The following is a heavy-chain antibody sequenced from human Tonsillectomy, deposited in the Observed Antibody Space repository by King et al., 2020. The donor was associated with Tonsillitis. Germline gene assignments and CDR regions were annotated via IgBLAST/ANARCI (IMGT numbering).Heavy chain of an antibody. V-gene: IGHV3-23*04. D-gene: IGHD6-19*01. CDR3: AKDGHSSGWYYFDY. CDR2: ISNSGGNT. CDR1: GFTFSSYA. Sequence: VQLVESGGGLVQPGGSLRLSCAASGFTFSSYAMSWVRQAPGKGLEWVSGISNSGGNTYYADSVKGRFTISRDNSKNTLYLQMNSLRAGDTAAYYCAKDGHSSGWYYFDYWGLGTLVTVSS. J-gene: IGHJ4*02.